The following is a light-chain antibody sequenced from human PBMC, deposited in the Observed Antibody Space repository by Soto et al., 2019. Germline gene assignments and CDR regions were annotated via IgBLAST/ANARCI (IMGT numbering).Light chain of an antibody. J-gene: IGKJ1*01. CDR3: QQYGSSPGT. CDR1: QSVSSSY. CDR2: GAF. Sequence: EIVLTQSPGTLSLSPGERATLSCRASQSVSSSYLVWYQQKPGQAPRLLIYGAFSRATGISDRFSGSGSGTDFTLTISRLEPEDFAVYYCQQYGSSPGTFGQGTKVEIK. V-gene: IGKV3-20*01.